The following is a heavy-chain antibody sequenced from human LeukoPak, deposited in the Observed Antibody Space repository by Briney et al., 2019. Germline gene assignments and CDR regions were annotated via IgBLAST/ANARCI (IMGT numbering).Heavy chain of an antibody. CDR2: ISSSSYI. J-gene: IGHJ6*02. CDR1: GFTFSSYS. Sequence: GGSLRLSCAASGFTFSSYSMNWVRQAPGKGLEWVSSISSSSYIYYADSVKGRFTISRDNAKNSLYLQMNSLRAEDTAVYYCAREPTHYYYGMDVWGQGTTVTVSS. V-gene: IGHV3-21*01. CDR3: AREPTHYYYGMDV.